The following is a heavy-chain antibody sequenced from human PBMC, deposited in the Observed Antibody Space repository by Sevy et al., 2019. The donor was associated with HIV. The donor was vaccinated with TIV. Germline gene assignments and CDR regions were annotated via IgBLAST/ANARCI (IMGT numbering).Heavy chain of an antibody. Sequence: ASVKVSCKASGYTFTSYYMHWVRQAPGQGLEWMGIINPSGGSTSYAQKFQGRVTMTRDTSTSTVYMELSSLRSEDTAVYYCARVGVWGSSLYWYFDLWGRGTLVTVSS. CDR2: INPSGGST. D-gene: IGHD6-6*01. V-gene: IGHV1-46*01. CDR3: ARVGVWGSSLYWYFDL. CDR1: GYTFTSYY. J-gene: IGHJ2*01.